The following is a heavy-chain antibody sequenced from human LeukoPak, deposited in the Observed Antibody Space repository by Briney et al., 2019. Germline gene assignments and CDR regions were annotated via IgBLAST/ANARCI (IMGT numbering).Heavy chain of an antibody. J-gene: IGHJ5*02. V-gene: IGHV1-8*01. CDR1: GYTFTSYD. Sequence: GASVKVSCKASGYTFTSYDINWVRQATGQGLGWMGWMNPNSGNTGYAQKFQGRVTMTRDTSISTAYMELSRLRSDDTAVYYCARDPRDVYLWFGEGINWFDPGAREPWSPSPQ. D-gene: IGHD3-10*01. CDR2: MNPNSGNT. CDR3: ARDPRDVYLWFGEGINWFDP.